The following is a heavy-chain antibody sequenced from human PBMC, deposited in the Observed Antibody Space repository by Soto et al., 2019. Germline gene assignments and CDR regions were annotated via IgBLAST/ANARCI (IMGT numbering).Heavy chain of an antibody. D-gene: IGHD2-2*02. CDR2: ISFDGSTR. CDR1: EITFSSYA. Sequence: QLQLVESGGGVVQPGGSLRLSCAVSEITFSSYAMHWVRQAPGKGLEWVAVISFDGSTRFYTDSVQGRFTVSRDNSKNTLYLQMDSLRPEDSAVYYCVRDSYTGGIYNGFDPWGQGTLVTVSS. CDR3: VRDSYTGGIYNGFDP. J-gene: IGHJ5*02. V-gene: IGHV3-30-3*01.